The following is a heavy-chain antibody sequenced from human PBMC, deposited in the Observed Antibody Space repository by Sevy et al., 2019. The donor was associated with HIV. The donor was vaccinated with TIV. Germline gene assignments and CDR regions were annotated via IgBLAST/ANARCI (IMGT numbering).Heavy chain of an antibody. CDR1: GFSVSSNY. V-gene: IGHV3-53*01. CDR3: TREDIVLGEDNYYGMDV. CDR2: IYSDGRT. J-gene: IGHJ6*02. D-gene: IGHD2-15*01. Sequence: GGSLRLSCVVSGFSVSSNYMSWVRQAPGKGLEWVSNIYSDGRTYYEDSVRGRYTITCDTSKNTMYLEMKSLRAEDTAVYYCTREDIVLGEDNYYGMDVWGQGTTVTVSS.